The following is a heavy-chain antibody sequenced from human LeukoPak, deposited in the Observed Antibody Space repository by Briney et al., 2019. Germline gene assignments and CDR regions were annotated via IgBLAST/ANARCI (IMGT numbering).Heavy chain of an antibody. CDR2: IIPIFGTA. CDR3: ARAKQQLVLSGCDY. V-gene: IGHV1-69*13. CDR1: GGTFSSYA. J-gene: IGHJ4*02. Sequence: ASVNVSCKASGGTFSSYAISWVRQAPGQGLEWTGGIIPIFGTANYAQKFQGRVTITADESTSTAYMELSSLRSEDTAVYYRARAKQQLVLSGCDYWGQGTLVTVSS. D-gene: IGHD6-13*01.